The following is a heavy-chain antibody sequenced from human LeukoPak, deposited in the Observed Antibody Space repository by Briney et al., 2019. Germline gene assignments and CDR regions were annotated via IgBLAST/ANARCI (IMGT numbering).Heavy chain of an antibody. CDR2: IPYDGRNK. CDR1: GFIFSYYG. D-gene: IGHD5-12*01. J-gene: IGHJ4*02. Sequence: PGGSLRLSCAASGFIFSYYGMHWVRQAPGKGLEWVAVIPYDGRNKYYADSVKGRFTISRDNSKNTLYLQMNNLRAEDTAVYYCAKDHKWNSGYDSDQSRYESGDFWGQGTLVTVSS. V-gene: IGHV3-30*18. CDR3: AKDHKWNSGYDSDQSRYESGDF.